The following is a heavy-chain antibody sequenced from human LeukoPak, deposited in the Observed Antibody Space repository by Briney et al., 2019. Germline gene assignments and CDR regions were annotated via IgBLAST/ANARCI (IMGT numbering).Heavy chain of an antibody. V-gene: IGHV3-23*01. CDR2: ISGSGGTA. D-gene: IGHD1-1*01. Sequence: PGGSLRLSCAASGFTFSIYAMSWVRQAPGKGLEWVSAISGSGGTAYYADSVKGRFTISRDNSKNTLYLQMYSLRAEDTAVYYCAKVEGASKASVYWGQGALVTVSS. CDR3: AKVEGASKASVY. J-gene: IGHJ4*02. CDR1: GFTFSIYA.